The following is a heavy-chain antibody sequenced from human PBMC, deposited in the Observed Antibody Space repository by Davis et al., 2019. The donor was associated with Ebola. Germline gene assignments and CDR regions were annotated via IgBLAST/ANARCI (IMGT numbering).Heavy chain of an antibody. CDR3: ARSDYYDSSGYAHHLPFDI. Sequence: PGGSLRLSCVASGFSLSDYDMSWIRQAPGKGLECVSNVSSSGTTMYYADSVKGRFTISRDNAKTSVFLQMNSLRAEDTAVYYCARSDYYDSSGYAHHLPFDIWGQGTMVTVSS. J-gene: IGHJ3*02. V-gene: IGHV3-11*04. CDR2: VSSSGTTM. CDR1: GFSLSDYD. D-gene: IGHD3-22*01.